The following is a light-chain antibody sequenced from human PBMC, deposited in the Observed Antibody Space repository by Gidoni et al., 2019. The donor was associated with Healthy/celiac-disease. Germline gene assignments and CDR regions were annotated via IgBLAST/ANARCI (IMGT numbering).Light chain of an antibody. J-gene: IGLJ3*02. Sequence: QSVLTQPPSASGTPGQRVPISCSGSSSNIGSNTVNWYQQLPGPAPKLLIYSNNQRPSGVPDRFSGSKSGTSASLAISGLQSEDEADYYCAAWDDSLNARVFGGGTKLTVL. CDR2: SNN. CDR3: AAWDDSLNARV. V-gene: IGLV1-44*01. CDR1: SSNIGSNT.